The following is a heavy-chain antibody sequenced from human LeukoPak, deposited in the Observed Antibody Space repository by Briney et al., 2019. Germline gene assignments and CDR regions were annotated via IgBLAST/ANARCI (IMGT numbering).Heavy chain of an antibody. J-gene: IGHJ5*02. CDR1: SGSFSGYY. CDR2: INHGGST. V-gene: IGHV4-34*01. D-gene: IGHD6-25*01. CDR3: ATCAAPTRPGWFDP. Sequence: PSETLSLTCAVDSGSFSGYYWSWIRQPPGKGLEWIGEINHGGSTNYNPSLKSRVTISVDTSKNQFSLKLSSVTAADTAVYYCATCAAPTRPGWFDPWGQGTLVTVSS.